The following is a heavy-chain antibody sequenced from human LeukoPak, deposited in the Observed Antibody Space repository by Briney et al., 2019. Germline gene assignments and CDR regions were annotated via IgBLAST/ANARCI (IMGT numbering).Heavy chain of an antibody. V-gene: IGHV4-39*01. CDR3: ARTHYYDSSISIYFDY. CDR2: IYYSGST. CDR1: GGSISSSSYY. D-gene: IGHD3-22*01. J-gene: IGHJ4*02. Sequence: SETLSLTCTVSGGSISSSSYYWGWIRQPPWKGLEWIGSIYYSGSTYYNPSLKSRVTISVDTSKNQFSLKLSSVTAADTAVYYCARTHYYDSSISIYFDYWGQGTLVTVSS.